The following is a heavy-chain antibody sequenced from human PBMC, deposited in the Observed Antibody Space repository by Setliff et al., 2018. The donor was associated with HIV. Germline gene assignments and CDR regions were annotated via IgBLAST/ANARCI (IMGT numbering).Heavy chain of an antibody. CDR2: IYYSGNT. D-gene: IGHD3-9*01. J-gene: IGHJ4*02. CDR3: ARHLTTAVSPSYFDS. CDR1: GGSVSTTYY. Sequence: SETLSLTCTVSGGSVSTTYYWGWIRQPPGKGLEWIASIYYSGNTYYNPSLKSRVTISIDTSKNQFSLKLSSVTAADTAVYYCARHLTTAVSPSYFDSWGQGTLITVSS. V-gene: IGHV4-39*01.